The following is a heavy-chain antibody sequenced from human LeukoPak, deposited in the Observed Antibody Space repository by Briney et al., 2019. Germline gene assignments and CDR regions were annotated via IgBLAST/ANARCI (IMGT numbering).Heavy chain of an antibody. CDR1: GFTFSSYA. D-gene: IGHD4-23*01. CDR2: ISYDGSNK. CDR3: AREGLLRWSTLGDFDY. V-gene: IGHV3-30-3*01. J-gene: IGHJ4*02. Sequence: PGGSLRLSCAASGFTFSSYAMHWVRQAPGKGLEWVAVISYDGSNKYYADSVKGRFTISRDNSKNTLYLQMNSLRAEDTAVYYCAREGLLRWSTLGDFDYWGQGTLVTVSS.